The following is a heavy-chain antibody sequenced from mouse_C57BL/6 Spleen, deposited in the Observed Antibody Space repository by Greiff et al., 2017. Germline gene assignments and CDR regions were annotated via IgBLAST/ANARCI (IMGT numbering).Heavy chain of an antibody. Sequence: QVHVKQPGAELVRPGSSVKLSCKASGYTFTSYWMHWVKQRPIQGLEWIGNIDPSDSETHYNQKFKDKATLTVDKSSSTAYMQLSSLTSEDSAVYYCARSGGNYDWYFDVWGTGTTVTVSS. J-gene: IGHJ1*03. V-gene: IGHV1-52*01. CDR2: IDPSDSET. CDR1: GYTFTSYW. D-gene: IGHD2-1*01. CDR3: ARSGGNYDWYFDV.